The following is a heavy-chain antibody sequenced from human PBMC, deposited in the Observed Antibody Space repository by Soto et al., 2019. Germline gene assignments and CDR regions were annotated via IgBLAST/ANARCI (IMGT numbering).Heavy chain of an antibody. Sequence: SGPTLVNPTETLTLTCTFSGFSLTSPGMCVSWIRQPPEKALEWLALIERDDDDKYYSTSLKTRLTISKDTRKNQVVLTMANMDPADTGTYYCARSIRGPRRFNGMDVWGQGTTVTVSS. J-gene: IGHJ6*02. CDR1: GFSLTSPGMC. CDR2: IERDDDDK. CDR3: ARSIRGPRRFNGMDV. D-gene: IGHD1-20*01. V-gene: IGHV2-70*13.